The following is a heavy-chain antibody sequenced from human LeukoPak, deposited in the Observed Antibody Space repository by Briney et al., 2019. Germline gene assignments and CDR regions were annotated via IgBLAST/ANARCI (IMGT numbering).Heavy chain of an antibody. D-gene: IGHD6-19*01. Sequence: GGSLRLSCAASGFTFSSYSMNWVRQAPGKGLEWVSSISSSSSYIYYADSVKGRLTISRDNAKNSLYLQMNSLRAEDTAVYYCARVAGYSSGWLKYWGQGTLVTVSS. CDR3: ARVAGYSSGWLKY. J-gene: IGHJ4*02. V-gene: IGHV3-21*01. CDR1: GFTFSSYS. CDR2: ISSSSSYI.